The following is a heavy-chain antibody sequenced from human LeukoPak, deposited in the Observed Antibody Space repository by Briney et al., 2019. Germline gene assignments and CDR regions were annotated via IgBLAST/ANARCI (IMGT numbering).Heavy chain of an antibody. CDR1: GGSISSYY. CDR2: IYRSGSS. CDR3: ARFVEYSSSSSWNWFDP. Sequence: PSETLSLTCTVSGGSISSYYWSWIRHPPGKGLEWIGYIYRSGSSNHNPSLKSRFTISVDTSKNQISLKLSSVTAADTAVYYCARFVEYSSSSSWNWFDPWGQGTLATVSS. J-gene: IGHJ5*02. D-gene: IGHD6-6*01. V-gene: IGHV4-59*01.